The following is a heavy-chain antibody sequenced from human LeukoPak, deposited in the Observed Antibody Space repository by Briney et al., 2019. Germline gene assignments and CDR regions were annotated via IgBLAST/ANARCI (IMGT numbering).Heavy chain of an antibody. J-gene: IGHJ4*02. CDR1: GYTFTGYY. CDR3: ARATPAFTMVRGVREGIPFDY. V-gene: IGHV1-2*02. D-gene: IGHD3-10*01. CDR2: INPNSGGT. Sequence: GASVKVSCKASGYTFTGYYMHWVRQAPGQGLEWMGWINPNSGGTNYAQKFQGRVTMTRDTSISTAYMELSRLRSDDTAVYYCARATPAFTMVRGVREGIPFDYWGQGTLVTVSS.